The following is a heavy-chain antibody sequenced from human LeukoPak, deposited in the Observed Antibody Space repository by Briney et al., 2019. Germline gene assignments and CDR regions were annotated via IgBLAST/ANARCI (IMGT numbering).Heavy chain of an antibody. CDR2: INQDGSER. V-gene: IGHV3-7*05. J-gene: IGHJ3*02. Sequence: GGSLRLSCAASGFTFSSYWMSWVRQVPGKGLEWVANINQDGSERYYVNSVKGRFTISRDNAKNSLYLEMNSLRAEDTAVYYCGRPPRRALEIWGQGTVVTVSS. CDR3: GRPPRRALEI. CDR1: GFTFSSYW.